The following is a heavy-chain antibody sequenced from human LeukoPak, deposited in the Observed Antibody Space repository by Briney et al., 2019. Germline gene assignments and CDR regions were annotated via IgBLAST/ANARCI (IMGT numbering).Heavy chain of an antibody. Sequence: SQTLSLTSAVNGGSFSGYYWSWIRQPQGKGLEWIGGINHSGSTNYNPSLKSRVTISVDTSKNQFSLKLSSVTAADTAVYYRARGPNYYDSSGYSDYWGQGTLVTVSS. J-gene: IGHJ4*02. V-gene: IGHV4-34*01. CDR1: GGSFSGYY. D-gene: IGHD3-22*01. CDR2: INHSGST. CDR3: ARGPNYYDSSGYSDY.